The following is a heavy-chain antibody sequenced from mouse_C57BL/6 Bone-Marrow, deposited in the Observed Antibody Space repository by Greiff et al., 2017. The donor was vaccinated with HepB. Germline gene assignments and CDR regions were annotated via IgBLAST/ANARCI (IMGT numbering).Heavy chain of an antibody. CDR3: ARWFIYYDYGFDY. V-gene: IGHV1-81*01. J-gene: IGHJ2*01. D-gene: IGHD2-4*01. Sequence: VQLKESGAELARPGASVKLSCKASGYTFTSYGISWVKQRTGQGLEWIGEIYPRSGNTYYNEKFKGKATLTADKSSSTAYMELRSLTSEDSAVYFCARWFIYYDYGFDYWGQGTTLTVSS. CDR1: GYTFTSYG. CDR2: IYPRSGNT.